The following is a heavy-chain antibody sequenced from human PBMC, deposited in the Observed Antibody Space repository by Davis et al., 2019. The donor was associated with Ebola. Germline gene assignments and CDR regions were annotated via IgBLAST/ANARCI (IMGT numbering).Heavy chain of an antibody. CDR3: AKDEIQAYGDSLYYYYYGMDV. Sequence: PGGSLRLSCAASGFTFSSYGLHWVRQPPGKGLEWVAVIWYDGSNKYYADSVKGRFTISRDNSKNTLYLQMNSLRAEDTAVYYCAKDEIQAYGDSLYYYYYGMDVWGKGTTVTVSS. J-gene: IGHJ6*04. CDR1: GFTFSSYG. V-gene: IGHV3-33*06. D-gene: IGHD4-17*01. CDR2: IWYDGSNK.